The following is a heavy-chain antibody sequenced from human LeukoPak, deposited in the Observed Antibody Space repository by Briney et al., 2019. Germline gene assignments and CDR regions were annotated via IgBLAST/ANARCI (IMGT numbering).Heavy chain of an antibody. Sequence: GGSLRLSCVASGFTFSGSAVHWVRQASGKGLEWVGRIRSKANNYATAYAASVKGRFTISRDDSKNTAYLQMNSLKTEDTAVYYCTGDNFDSSVKFDYWGQGTLVTVSS. D-gene: IGHD3-22*01. V-gene: IGHV3-73*01. CDR2: IRSKANNYAT. J-gene: IGHJ4*02. CDR1: GFTFSGSA. CDR3: TGDNFDSSVKFDY.